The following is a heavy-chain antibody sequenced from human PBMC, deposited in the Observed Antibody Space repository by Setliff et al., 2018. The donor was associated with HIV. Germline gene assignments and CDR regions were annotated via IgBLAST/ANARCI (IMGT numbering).Heavy chain of an antibody. J-gene: IGHJ4*02. Sequence: PGGSLRLSCAASGFTFTNAWMTWVRQVPGKGLEWVGRIKSKANSYATEYAASVKGRFTISRDDSKNTAYLQMNSLKTDDTAMYYCSGWKGDYYDSSGINGYWGQGTLVTVSS. CDR2: IKSKANSYAT. CDR3: SGWKGDYYDSSGINGY. CDR1: GFTFTNAW. D-gene: IGHD3-22*01. V-gene: IGHV3-73*01.